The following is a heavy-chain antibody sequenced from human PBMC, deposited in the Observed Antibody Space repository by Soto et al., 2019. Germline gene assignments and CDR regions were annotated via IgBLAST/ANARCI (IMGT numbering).Heavy chain of an antibody. Sequence: LRLSCAASGFTFSSYGMHWVRQAPGKGLEWVAVISYDGSNKYYADSVKGRFTISRDNSKNTLYLQMNSLRAEDTAMYYCARQNDFWSGPDADYYGMDVWGQGTTVTVSS. CDR3: ARQNDFWSGPDADYYGMDV. V-gene: IGHV3-30*03. J-gene: IGHJ6*02. CDR1: GFTFSSYG. D-gene: IGHD3-3*01. CDR2: ISYDGSNK.